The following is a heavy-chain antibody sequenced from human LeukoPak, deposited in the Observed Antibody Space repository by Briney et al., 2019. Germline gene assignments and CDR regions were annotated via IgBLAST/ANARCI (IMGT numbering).Heavy chain of an antibody. J-gene: IGHJ4*02. CDR3: ARVKAAASPRGLKIDY. D-gene: IGHD2-15*01. V-gene: IGHV1-2*02. Sequence: ASVKVSCKTSGYTFTGHYIHWVRQAPGQGLEWMGWINPNSGGTNYAQKFQGRVTMTRDTSISTAYMELSKLRSDDTAVYYCARVKAAASPRGLKIDYWGQGTLVTVSS. CDR1: GYTFTGHY. CDR2: INPNSGGT.